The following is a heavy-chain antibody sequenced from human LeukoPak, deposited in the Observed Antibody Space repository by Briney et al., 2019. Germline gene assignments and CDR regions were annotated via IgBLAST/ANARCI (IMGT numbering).Heavy chain of an antibody. CDR1: GFTFSSYA. V-gene: IGHV3-23*01. Sequence: GGSLRLSCAASGFTFSSYAMSWVRQAPGKGLEWVSAISGSGGSTYYADSVKGRFTISRDNSKNTLYLQMNSLRAEDTAVYYCAKDLPPARTKSYYFDHWGQGTLVTVSS. CDR3: AKDLPPARTKSYYFDH. CDR2: ISGSGGST. D-gene: IGHD1/OR15-1a*01. J-gene: IGHJ4*02.